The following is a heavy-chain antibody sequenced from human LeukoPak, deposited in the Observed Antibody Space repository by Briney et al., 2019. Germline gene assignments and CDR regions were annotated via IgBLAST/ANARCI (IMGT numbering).Heavy chain of an antibody. CDR2: NSGST. Sequence: SETLSLTCTVSGGSTSSSSYYWGWIRQPPGKGLEWIGNNSGSTYYNPSLKSRVTISVETSKNQFSLKLSAVTAADTAVYYCARDVRSSGYYAHFDYWGQGTLVTVSS. V-gene: IGHV4-39*02. CDR3: ARDVRSSGYYAHFDY. CDR1: GGSTSSSSYY. J-gene: IGHJ4*02. D-gene: IGHD3-22*01.